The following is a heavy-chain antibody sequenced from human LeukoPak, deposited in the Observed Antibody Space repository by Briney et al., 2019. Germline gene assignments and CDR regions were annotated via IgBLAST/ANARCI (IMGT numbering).Heavy chain of an antibody. D-gene: IGHD6-13*01. CDR3: ARGGGYSSSWAYLVP. V-gene: IGHV1-3*01. CDR1: GYTFTVYY. J-gene: IGHJ5*02. CDR2: INAGNGNT. Sequence: ASVKVSCKASGYTFTVYYMHWVRQAPGQRLEWMGWINAGNGNTKYSQKFQGRVTITRDTSASTAYMELSSLRSEDTAVYYCARGGGYSSSWAYLVPWGQGTLVTVSS.